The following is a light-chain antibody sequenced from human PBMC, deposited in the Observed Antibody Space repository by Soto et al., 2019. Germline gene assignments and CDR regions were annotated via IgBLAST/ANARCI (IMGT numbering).Light chain of an antibody. CDR2: AAS. Sequence: EIVMTQSPATLSVSPGERATLSCRASQSVSGNLAWYQQKPGQAPRLLIYAASTRATGIPSRFSGSGSGTEFTLTISSLQSEDFAVYYCQQDNNWPPITFGPGTKVDLK. J-gene: IGKJ3*01. V-gene: IGKV3-15*01. CDR1: QSVSGN. CDR3: QQDNNWPPIT.